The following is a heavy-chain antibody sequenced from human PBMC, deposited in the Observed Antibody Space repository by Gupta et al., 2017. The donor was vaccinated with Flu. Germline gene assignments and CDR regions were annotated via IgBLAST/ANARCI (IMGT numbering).Heavy chain of an antibody. V-gene: IGHV1-2*02. D-gene: IGHD3-3*01. J-gene: IGHJ4*01. CDR2: VNPARGST. CDR3: ARGTIGGGADY. Sequence: QVQLVQSGAEVKKPGASVKVSCRPSGSTFTASYIHWLRQAPGQGLEWIGWVNPARGSTNYAQNFQGRATMTRDTSISTAYLELSGLKSDDTAVYFCARGTIGGGADYWGQGTLVTVSS. CDR1: GSTFTASY.